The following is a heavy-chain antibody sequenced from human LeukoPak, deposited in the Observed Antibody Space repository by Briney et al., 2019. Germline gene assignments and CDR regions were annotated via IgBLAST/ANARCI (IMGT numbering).Heavy chain of an antibody. D-gene: IGHD5-12*01. CDR1: GGSISSYY. Sequence: ETLSLTCTVSGGSISSYYWSWIRQPPGKGLEWVSGINWNGGSTGNADSVKGRFTISRDNAKNSLYLQMNSLRGEDTALYYCARGTYSGYYYRFDYWGQGTLVTVSS. CDR3: ARGTYSGYYYRFDY. J-gene: IGHJ4*02. V-gene: IGHV3-20*04. CDR2: INWNGGST.